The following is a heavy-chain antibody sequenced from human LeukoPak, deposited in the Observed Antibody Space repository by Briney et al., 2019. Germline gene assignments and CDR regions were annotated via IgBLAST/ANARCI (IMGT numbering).Heavy chain of an antibody. Sequence: GGSLRLSCAASGFTFSSYSMNWVRQAPGKGLEWVSSISSSSSYIYYADSVKGRFTISRDNAKNSLYLQMNSLRAEDTAVYYCARVEGAKLAVDYWGQGTLVTVSS. CDR3: ARVEGAKLAVDY. CDR2: ISSSSSYI. V-gene: IGHV3-21*01. J-gene: IGHJ4*02. D-gene: IGHD1-1*01. CDR1: GFTFSSYS.